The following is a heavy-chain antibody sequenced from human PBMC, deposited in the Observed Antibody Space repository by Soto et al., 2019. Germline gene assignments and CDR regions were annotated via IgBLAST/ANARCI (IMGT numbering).Heavy chain of an antibody. D-gene: IGHD3-10*01. Sequence: GESLKISCKGSGYSFTSYWIGWVRQMPGKGLEWMGIIYPGDSDTRYSPSFHGQVTISADKSISTAYLQRSSLKASHTAMYYCARHSPITMVDYWGQGTLVTVSS. J-gene: IGHJ4*02. CDR1: GYSFTSYW. CDR2: IYPGDSDT. V-gene: IGHV5-51*01. CDR3: ARHSPITMVDY.